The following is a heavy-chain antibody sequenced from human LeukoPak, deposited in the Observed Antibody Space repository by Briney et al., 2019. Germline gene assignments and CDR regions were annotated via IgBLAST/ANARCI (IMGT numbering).Heavy chain of an antibody. CDR3: ARDPGDSSSEFDY. CDR1: GGSISSSSYY. V-gene: IGHV4-39*07. D-gene: IGHD6-13*01. CDR2: IYYSGST. Sequence: SETLSLTCTVSGGSISSSSYYWGWIRQPPGKGLEWIGSIYYSGSTYYNPSLKSRVTISVDTSKNQFSLKLSSVTAADTAVYYCARDPGDSSSEFDYWGQGTLVTVSS. J-gene: IGHJ4*02.